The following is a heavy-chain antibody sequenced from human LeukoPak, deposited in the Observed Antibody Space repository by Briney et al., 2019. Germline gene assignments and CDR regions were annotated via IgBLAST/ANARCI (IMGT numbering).Heavy chain of an antibody. CDR2: IRSDESKK. CDR3: AKSHLPNAYSGTYYCDY. J-gene: IGHJ4*02. D-gene: IGHD1-26*01. CDR1: GFTFSYYG. V-gene: IGHV3-30*02. Sequence: GGSLRLSCAASGFTFSYYGMHWVRQAPGKGLEWVAFIRSDESKKFYGDSVKGRFTISRDNTKNTLYLQMNSLRAEDTAVYYCAKSHLPNAYSGTYYCDYWGQGTLVTVSS.